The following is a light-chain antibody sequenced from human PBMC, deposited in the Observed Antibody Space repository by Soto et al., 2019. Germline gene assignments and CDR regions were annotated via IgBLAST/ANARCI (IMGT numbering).Light chain of an antibody. CDR2: GVS. V-gene: IGLV2-14*01. J-gene: IGLJ2*01. CDR1: SSDVGGSNH. CDR3: SSYTSTTLV. Sequence: QSALTQPASVSGSPGQSITISCTGTSSDVGGSNHVSWYQQHPGKAPKLMIHGVSNRPSGISNRVSGSKSGNTASLTISGLQAEDEADYYCSSYTSTTLVFGGGTKVTVL.